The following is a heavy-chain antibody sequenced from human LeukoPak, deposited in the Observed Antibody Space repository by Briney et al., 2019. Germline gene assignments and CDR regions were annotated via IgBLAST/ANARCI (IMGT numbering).Heavy chain of an antibody. CDR3: ARRRMGSTPDY. D-gene: IGHD1-26*01. CDR1: GGSFSGYY. CDR2: INHSGST. J-gene: IGHJ4*02. V-gene: IGHV4-34*01. Sequence: PSETLSLTCAVYGGSFSGYYWSWIRQPPGKGLEWIGEINHSGSTNYNPSLKSRVTISVDTSKNQFSLKLSSVTAADTAVYYCARRRMGSTPDYWGQGTLVTVSS.